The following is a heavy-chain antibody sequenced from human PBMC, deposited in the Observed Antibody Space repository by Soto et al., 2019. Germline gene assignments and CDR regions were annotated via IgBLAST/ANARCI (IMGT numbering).Heavy chain of an antibody. CDR3: ARLILDYYYYYMDV. J-gene: IGHJ6*03. Sequence: SETLSLTCPVSGVSITSYYWSWIRQPPGKGLEWTGYIYYSGSTNYNPSLKSRVTISVDTSKNQFSLQLTSVTAADTAVYYCARLILDYYYYYMDVWGKGTTVTVSS. CDR1: GVSITSYY. CDR2: IYYSGST. D-gene: IGHD3-3*01. V-gene: IGHV4-59*08.